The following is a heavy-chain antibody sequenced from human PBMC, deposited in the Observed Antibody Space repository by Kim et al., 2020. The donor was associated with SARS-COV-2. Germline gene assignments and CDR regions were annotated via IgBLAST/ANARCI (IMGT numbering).Heavy chain of an antibody. Sequence: GSLRLSCAASGFTFSSYEMNWVRQAPGKGVEWVSYISSSGSTIYYADSVKGRFTISRDNAKNSLYLQMNSLRAEDTAVYYCAREEGGSITIFGVVTRYGMDVWGQGTTVTVSS. CDR2: ISSSGSTI. V-gene: IGHV3-48*03. D-gene: IGHD3-3*01. CDR1: GFTFSSYE. J-gene: IGHJ6*02. CDR3: AREEGGSITIFGVVTRYGMDV.